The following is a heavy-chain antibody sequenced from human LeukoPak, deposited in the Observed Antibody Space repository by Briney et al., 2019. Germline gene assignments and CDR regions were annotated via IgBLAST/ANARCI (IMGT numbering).Heavy chain of an antibody. Sequence: SVKVSCKASGGTFSSYAISWVRQAPGQGLEWMGGIIPIFGTANYAQKFQGRVTITADESTSTAYMELSSLRSEDTAVYYCARVSIRGLRFLEQGEGRYYFDYWGQETLVTVSS. CDR3: ARVSIRGLRFLEQGEGRYYFDY. CDR2: IIPIFGTA. J-gene: IGHJ4*02. D-gene: IGHD3-3*01. CDR1: GGTFSSYA. V-gene: IGHV1-69*13.